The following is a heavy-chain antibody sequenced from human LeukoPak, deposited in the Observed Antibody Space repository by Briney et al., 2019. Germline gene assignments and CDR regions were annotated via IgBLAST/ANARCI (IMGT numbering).Heavy chain of an antibody. D-gene: IGHD3-3*01. V-gene: IGHV3-7*02. CDR2: IKDDGSEK. CDR1: GFTFSSHW. J-gene: IGHJ6*02. Sequence: PGGSLRLSCAGSGFTFSSHWMNWVRQAPGKGLEWVASIKDDGSEKHFLDSVNGRFAISRDNAKNSLYLQMSSLRAEDTAVYYCARRGITISGMLVYHYSGLDVWGQGTTVTVSS. CDR3: ARRGITISGMLVYHYSGLDV.